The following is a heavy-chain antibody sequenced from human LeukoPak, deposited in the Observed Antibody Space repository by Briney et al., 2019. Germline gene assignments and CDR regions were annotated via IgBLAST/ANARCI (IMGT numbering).Heavy chain of an antibody. J-gene: IGHJ4*02. CDR1: GFTFSGYW. CDR3: ARGPLDSGYTYFDY. D-gene: IGHD5-12*01. CDR2: IKQDGSVK. Sequence: GGSLRLSCAASGFTFSGYWMHWVRQAPGKGLEWVANIKQDGSVKYYVDSVKGRFTISRDNAKNSLFLQMNSLRAEDTAVYHCARGPLDSGYTYFDYWGQGALVTVSS. V-gene: IGHV3-7*03.